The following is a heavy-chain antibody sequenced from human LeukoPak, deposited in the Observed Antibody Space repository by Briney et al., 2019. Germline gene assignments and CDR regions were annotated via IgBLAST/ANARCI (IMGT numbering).Heavy chain of an antibody. CDR3: AAWRGYDSGSFSGPLDY. V-gene: IGHV3-30-3*01. CDR2: VSYDGSIK. Sequence: PGGSLRLSCAASGFTFSRYPMHWVRQAPGKGLEWVAVVSYDGSIKSYADSVKGRFTISRDHPRNTLYLQMNSLRGEDTAIYYCAAWRGYDSGSFSGPLDYWGQGTLVLVSS. J-gene: IGHJ4*02. CDR1: GFTFSRYP. D-gene: IGHD3-10*01.